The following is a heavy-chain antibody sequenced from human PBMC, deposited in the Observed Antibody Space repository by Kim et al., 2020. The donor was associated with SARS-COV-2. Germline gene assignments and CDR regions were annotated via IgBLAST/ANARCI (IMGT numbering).Heavy chain of an antibody. Sequence: STYYTPSLKSRVTISVDTSKNQFSLKLSSVTAADTAVYYCARGLPDGMDVWGQGTTVTVSS. J-gene: IGHJ6*02. V-gene: IGHV4-31*02. CDR3: ARGLPDGMDV. CDR2: ST.